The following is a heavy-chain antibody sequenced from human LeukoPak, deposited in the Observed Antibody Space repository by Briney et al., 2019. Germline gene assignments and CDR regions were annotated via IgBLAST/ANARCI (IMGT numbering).Heavy chain of an antibody. CDR1: GGSISSYY. J-gene: IGHJ4*02. CDR3: ARLGSGSYYRDY. D-gene: IGHD3-10*01. V-gene: IGHV4-59*08. Sequence: SETLSLTCTVSGGSISSYYWSWIRQPPGKGLEWIGYIYYSGSTNYNPSLKSRVTISVDTSKNQFSLKLSSVTAADTAVYYCARLGSGSYYRDYWGQGTLVTVSS. CDR2: IYYSGST.